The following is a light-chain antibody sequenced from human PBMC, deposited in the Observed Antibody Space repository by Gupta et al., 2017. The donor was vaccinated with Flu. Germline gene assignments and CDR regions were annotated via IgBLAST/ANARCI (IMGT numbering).Light chain of an antibody. V-gene: IGKV4-1*01. J-gene: IGKJ1*01. CDR2: WAS. CDR3: QQCYTTPRT. Sequence: SLGERATINCKSSQSVLYSSDNKNYLAWYQQKPGQPPKLLIYWASTRESGVPDRFSGSGSGTDFTLTISSLQAEDVAVYYCQQCYTTPRTFGQGTKVEIK. CDR1: QSVLYSSDNKNY.